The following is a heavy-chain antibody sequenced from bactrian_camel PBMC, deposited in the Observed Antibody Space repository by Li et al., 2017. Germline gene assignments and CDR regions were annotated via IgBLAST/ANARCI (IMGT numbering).Heavy chain of an antibody. V-gene: IGHV3S31*01. J-gene: IGHJ6*01. D-gene: IGHD2*01. Sequence: VQLVESGGNSVQTGGSLRLSCVASGRTYNDHCMAWFRQAPGKEHEGVAAIYVGGGITNYADSVRGRFTISHDNFKNIMYLQMNSLKPEDTAIYYCAANGGAYYNPCPLESSPYRSWCQGTQVTVS. CDR3: AANGGAYYNPCPLESSPYRS. CDR1: GRTYNDHC. CDR2: IYVGGGIT.